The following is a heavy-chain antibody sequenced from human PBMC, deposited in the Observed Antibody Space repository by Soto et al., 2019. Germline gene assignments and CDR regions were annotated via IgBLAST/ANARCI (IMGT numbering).Heavy chain of an antibody. Sequence: QVQQVQSGAGVQQPGSSVRVSCRTSGGTFSSFSINWVRQAPGQGLEWMGVITPLYDTKNYAQRFRGRLTFTADESTRTVYMDLIEATTDDTAIYFCARRGTLKPLDPWGQGTLVTVTS. CDR1: GGTFSSFS. CDR3: ARRGTLKPLDP. V-gene: IGHV1-69*12. CDR2: ITPLYDTK. J-gene: IGHJ5*02. D-gene: IGHD3-16*01.